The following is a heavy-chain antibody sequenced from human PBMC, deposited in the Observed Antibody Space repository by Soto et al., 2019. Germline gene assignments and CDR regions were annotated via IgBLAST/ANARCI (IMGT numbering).Heavy chain of an antibody. V-gene: IGHV1-18*04. J-gene: IGHJ4*02. D-gene: IGHD5-18*01. CDR1: GSTFTSNG. CDR2: ISTYNENM. CDR3: AYVGGYSTGDYSFDV. Sequence: ASVKSCKVSGSTFTSNGIGWVRQAPGQGLEWMGWISTYNENMDSAPQLQGRLTMTTDPSTTTAYMELTNLKSDDTALYYCAYVGGYSTGDYSFDVWGQGTPVTVSS.